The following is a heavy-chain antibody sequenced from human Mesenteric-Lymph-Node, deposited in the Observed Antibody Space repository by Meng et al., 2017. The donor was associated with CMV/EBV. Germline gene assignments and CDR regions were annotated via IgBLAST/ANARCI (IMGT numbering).Heavy chain of an antibody. CDR2: INPNNGNT. J-gene: IGHJ2*01. CDR1: GYNSKRHD. V-gene: IGHV1-18*01. D-gene: IGHD4-11*01. Sequence: KASGYNSKRHDMSWVRKAPGQGLEWMGWINPNNGNTNDVEKFQGRVTMTTDTSTSPAYMELMSLRSDDTAVYYCARVGVTRSCYFSLWARGTLVTVSS. CDR3: ARVGVTRSCYFSL.